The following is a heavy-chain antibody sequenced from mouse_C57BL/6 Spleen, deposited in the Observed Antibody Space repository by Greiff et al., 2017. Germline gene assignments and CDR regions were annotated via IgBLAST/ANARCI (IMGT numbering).Heavy chain of an antibody. CDR2: IWGVGST. J-gene: IGHJ3*01. D-gene: IGHD2-1*01. CDR3: ASDYGNPWFAY. Sequence: QVQLQQSGPGLVAPSQSLSITCTVSGFSLTSYGVDWVRQSPGKGLEWLGVIWGVGSTNYNSALKSRLSISKDNSKSQVFLKMNSLQTDDTAMYYCASDYGNPWFAYWGQGTLVTVSA. CDR1: GFSLTSYG. V-gene: IGHV2-6*01.